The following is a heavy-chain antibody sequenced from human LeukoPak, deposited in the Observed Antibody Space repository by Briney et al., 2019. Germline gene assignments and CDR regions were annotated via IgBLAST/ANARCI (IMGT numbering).Heavy chain of an antibody. V-gene: IGHV4-59*12. Sequence: SETLSLTCTVSGASLNDYYLSWIRQPPGKALEWIGIIHSSGSANSNPSLTSRVTISIDTSKNQFSLHLRSLTAADTAVYFCASGAADGYNFGFDYWGQGTLAAVSS. J-gene: IGHJ4*02. CDR1: GASLNDYY. CDR3: ASGAADGYNFGFDY. D-gene: IGHD5-24*01. CDR2: IHSSGSA.